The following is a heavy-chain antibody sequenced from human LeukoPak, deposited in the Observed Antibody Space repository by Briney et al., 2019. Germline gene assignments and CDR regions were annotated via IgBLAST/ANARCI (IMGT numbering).Heavy chain of an antibody. CDR1: GGSVSSGSYY. CDR2: IYYSGST. J-gene: IGHJ6*02. D-gene: IGHD6-6*01. CDR3: ARDLSRRYGMDV. V-gene: IGHV4-61*01. Sequence: SETLSLTCTVSGGSVSSGSYYWSWIRQPPGKGLEWIGYIYYSGSTNYNPSLKSRVTISVDTSKNQFSLKLSSVTAADTAVYYCARDLSRRYGMDVWGQGTTVTVSS.